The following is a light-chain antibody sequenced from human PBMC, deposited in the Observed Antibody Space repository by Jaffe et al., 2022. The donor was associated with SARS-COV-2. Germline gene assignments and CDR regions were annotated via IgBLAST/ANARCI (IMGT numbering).Light chain of an antibody. Sequence: DIQMTQSPSSLSASVGDRVKITCRSSQTISTYLNWYQQRPGQAPKLLIYVASNLHTGVPSRFSGSGSGTHFTLTITSLQPEDFATYYCQQSYTTPRTFGQGTKVEIK. CDR2: VAS. CDR3: QQSYTTPRT. V-gene: IGKV1-39*01. CDR1: QTISTY. J-gene: IGKJ1*01.